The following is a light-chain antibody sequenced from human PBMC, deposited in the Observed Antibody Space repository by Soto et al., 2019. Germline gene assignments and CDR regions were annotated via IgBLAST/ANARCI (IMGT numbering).Light chain of an antibody. J-gene: IGLJ1*01. CDR1: TSDVGGDKF. CDR2: EVT. V-gene: IGLV2-14*01. CDR3: SSYANNHYV. Sequence: QSALTQPASVSGPPGQSITITCTGPTSDVGGDKFVSWYQHHPGKAPKLMIYEVTNRPSGVSDRFSGSKSGNTASLTISGLQAEDEADYYCSSYANNHYVFGTGTKLTVL.